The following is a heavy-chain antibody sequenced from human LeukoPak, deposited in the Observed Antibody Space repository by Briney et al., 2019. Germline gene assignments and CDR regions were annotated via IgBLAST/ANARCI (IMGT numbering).Heavy chain of an antibody. Sequence: PSETLSLTCTVSGGSISSYYWSWIRQPPGKGLEWIGYSYYSGSTNYNPSLKSRVTISVDTSKNQFSLKLSSVTAADTAVYYCARQVDYYDSSGFFDYWGQGTLVTVSS. J-gene: IGHJ4*02. CDR2: SYYSGST. CDR3: ARQVDYYDSSGFFDY. V-gene: IGHV4-59*08. D-gene: IGHD3-22*01. CDR1: GGSISSYY.